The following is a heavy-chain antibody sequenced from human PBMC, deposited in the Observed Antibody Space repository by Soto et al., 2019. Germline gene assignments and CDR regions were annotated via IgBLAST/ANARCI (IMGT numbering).Heavy chain of an antibody. V-gene: IGHV3-30-3*01. J-gene: IGHJ5*02. Sequence: QVQLVESGGGVVQPGRSLRLSCAASGFTFSIYAMHWVRQAPGKGLEWVAVISYDGSNKYYADSVKGRFTISRDNSKNTGYLQMNSVRAEDSAVYYCAREYSDGWFDPWGQGTLVTVSS. CDR1: GFTFSIYA. D-gene: IGHD2-21*01. CDR3: AREYSDGWFDP. CDR2: ISYDGSNK.